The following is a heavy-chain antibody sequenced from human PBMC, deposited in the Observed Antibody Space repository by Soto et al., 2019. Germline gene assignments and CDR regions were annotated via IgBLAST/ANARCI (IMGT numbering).Heavy chain of an antibody. V-gene: IGHV1-3*01. D-gene: IGHD3-10*01. Sequence: ASGKVSCKASGYTFTSYAMHWVRQAPGQRLEWMGWINAGNGNTKYSQKFQGRVTITRDTSASTAYMELSSLRSEDTAVYYCARDFFYGSGSCYYYGIDVCRQRPTVP. CDR2: INAGNGNT. J-gene: IGHJ6*02. CDR3: ARDFFYGSGSCYYYGIDV. CDR1: GYTFTSYA.